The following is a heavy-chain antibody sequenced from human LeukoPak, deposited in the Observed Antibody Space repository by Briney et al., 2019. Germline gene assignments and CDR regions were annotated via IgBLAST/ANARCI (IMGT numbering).Heavy chain of an antibody. V-gene: IGHV3-21*01. CDR1: GFTFSSYS. D-gene: IGHD3-10*01. CDR3: ASPGGPGSLGNFDY. J-gene: IGHJ4*02. Sequence: GGSLRLSCAASGFTFSSYSMNWVRQAPGKGLEWVSSISSSSSYIYYADSVKGRFTISRDNAKNSLYLQMNSLRAEDTAVYYCASPGGPGSLGNFDYWGQGTLVTVSS. CDR2: ISSSSSYI.